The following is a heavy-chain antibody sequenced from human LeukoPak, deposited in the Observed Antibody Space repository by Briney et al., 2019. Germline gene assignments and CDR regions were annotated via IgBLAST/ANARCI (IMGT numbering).Heavy chain of an antibody. CDR1: AFTFSSYA. V-gene: IGHV3-23*01. D-gene: IGHD2-21*02. CDR2: LSGTGGNT. J-gene: IGHJ4*02. CDR3: AKAWALTYLGGVDS. Sequence: PGGSVRLSCAASAFTFSSYAMAWVRQAPGKGLEWVSTLSGTGGNTYYADSVRGRFTISRDNSKNTLYLQMNSLRAEDTAVYYCAKAWALTYLGGVDSWGQGTLVTVSS.